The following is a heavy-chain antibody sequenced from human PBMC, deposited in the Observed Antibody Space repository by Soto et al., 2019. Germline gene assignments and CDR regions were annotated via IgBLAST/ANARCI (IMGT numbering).Heavy chain of an antibody. Sequence: PVGSLRLSCAASGFTFSSYSMNWVRQAPGKGLEWVSSISSSSSYIYYADSVKGRFTISRDNAKNSLYLQMNSLRAEDTAVYYRARAEYYDFWSGSYGMDVWGQGTTVTVSS. CDR2: ISSSSSYI. CDR1: GFTFSSYS. V-gene: IGHV3-21*01. D-gene: IGHD3-3*01. CDR3: ARAEYYDFWSGSYGMDV. J-gene: IGHJ6*02.